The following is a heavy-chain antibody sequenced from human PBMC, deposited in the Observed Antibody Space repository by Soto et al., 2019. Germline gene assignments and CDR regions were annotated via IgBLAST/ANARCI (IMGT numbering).Heavy chain of an antibody. D-gene: IGHD2-15*01. J-gene: IGHJ4*02. CDR3: VTGWSGY. CDR1: GFTFSSSW. CDR2: INSDGSTT. V-gene: IGHV3-74*01. Sequence: GGSLRLSCVVSGFTFSSSWMHWVRQAPGRGLVWVSRINSDGSTTNYADSVKGRFTTSRDNAKNMLYLQMNSLRAEDTALYYCVTGWSGYWGQGTLVTVSS.